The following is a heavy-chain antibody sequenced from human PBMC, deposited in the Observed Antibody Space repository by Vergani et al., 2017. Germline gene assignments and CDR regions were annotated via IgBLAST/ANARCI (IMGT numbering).Heavy chain of an antibody. CDR3: ARDQGDYYGSGSYVGVGKDGMDV. CDR2: INPNSGGT. J-gene: IGHJ6*02. Sequence: QVQLVQSGAEVKKPGASVKVSCKASGYTFTGYYMHWVRQAPGQGLEWMGWINPNSGGTNYAQKFQGWVTMTRDTSISTAYMELSRLRSDDTAVDYCARDQGDYYGSGSYVGVGKDGMDVWGQGTTVTVSS. V-gene: IGHV1-2*04. CDR1: GYTFTGYY. D-gene: IGHD3-10*01.